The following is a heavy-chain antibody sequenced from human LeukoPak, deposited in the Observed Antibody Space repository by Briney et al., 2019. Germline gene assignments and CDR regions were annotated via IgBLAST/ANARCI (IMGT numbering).Heavy chain of an antibody. CDR3: ARGKDSSSWYPLFDY. J-gene: IGHJ4*02. V-gene: IGHV4-59*11. CDR2: IYYSGST. Sequence: SETLSLTCTVSGGSISSHYWSWIRQPPGKGLEWIGYIYYSGSTNYNPSLKSRVTISVDTSKNQFSLKLGSVTAADTAVYYCARGKDSSSWYPLFDYWGQGTLVTVSS. D-gene: IGHD6-13*01. CDR1: GGSISSHY.